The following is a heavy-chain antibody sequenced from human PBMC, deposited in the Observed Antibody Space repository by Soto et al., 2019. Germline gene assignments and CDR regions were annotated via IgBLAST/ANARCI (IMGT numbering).Heavy chain of an antibody. CDR3: AREGIAAPASGEHAFDS. CDR2: THTGGGA. CDR1: GFTVSRYY. V-gene: IGHV3-53*04. J-gene: IGHJ3*02. Sequence: EVQLVESGGGLVQPGGSLRLSCAASGFTVSRYYMTWVRQAQGKGLEWVSVTHTGGGALYADSVKGRFTISRQESKNSVYLQMNSLRPKDTAVYFCAREGIAAPASGEHAFDSWGHGTMVTVSS. D-gene: IGHD6-13*01.